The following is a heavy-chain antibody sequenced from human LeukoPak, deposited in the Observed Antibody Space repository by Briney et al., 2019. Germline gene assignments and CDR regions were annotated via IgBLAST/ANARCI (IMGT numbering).Heavy chain of an antibody. CDR1: GYSFTSYW. CDR3: ARHTDGNDSDAFDI. Sequence: GESLKISCKGSGYSFTSYWIGWVRQMPGKGLEWMGIIYPDYSETTYSPSFQGLVTMSVDKSINTASLQWNSLRASDTAMYYCARHTDGNDSDAFDIWGQGTMVAVSS. J-gene: IGHJ3*02. CDR2: IYPDYSET. V-gene: IGHV5-51*01. D-gene: IGHD2-8*02.